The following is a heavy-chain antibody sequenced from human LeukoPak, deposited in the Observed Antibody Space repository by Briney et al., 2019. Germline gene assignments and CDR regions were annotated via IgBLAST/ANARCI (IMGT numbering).Heavy chain of an antibody. V-gene: IGHV3-53*01. D-gene: IGHD4-17*01. CDR3: ARILAVNWFDP. CDR1: GFTVSSNY. J-gene: IGHJ5*02. CDR2: IYSGGST. Sequence: GGSLRLSCAASGFTVSSNYMSWVRQAPGKGLEWVSVIYSGGSTYYADSVKGRFTISRDNSKNTLYLQMNSLRAEDTAVYYCARILAVNWFDPWGQGTLVTVSS.